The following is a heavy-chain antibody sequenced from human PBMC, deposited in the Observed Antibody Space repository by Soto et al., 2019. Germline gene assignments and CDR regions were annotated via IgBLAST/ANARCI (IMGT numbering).Heavy chain of an antibody. D-gene: IGHD2-2*01. V-gene: IGHV4-39*01. Sequence: PSETLSLTCTVSGGSISSSSSYWGWIRQPPGKGLEWIGSIYYSGSTYYNPSLKSRVTISVDTSKNQFSLKLSSVTAADTAVYYCARWGGGGVVVPAAPYYYGMDVWGQGTTVTVT. CDR1: GGSISSSSSY. CDR2: IYYSGST. CDR3: ARWGGGGVVVPAAPYYYGMDV. J-gene: IGHJ6*02.